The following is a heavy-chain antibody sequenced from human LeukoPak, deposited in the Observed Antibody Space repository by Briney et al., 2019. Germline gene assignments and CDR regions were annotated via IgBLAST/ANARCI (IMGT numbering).Heavy chain of an antibody. Sequence: GGSLRLSCTASGFPFIEYSMNWVRQAPGKGLEWVSAISSSSTYIYYADSVKGRFTISRDNAENSVYLQMHSLRDGDTAVYFCARGGHKDTVTGLDSWGQGTLVTVSS. CDR2: ISSSSTYI. J-gene: IGHJ4*02. D-gene: IGHD5-18*01. CDR3: ARGGHKDTVTGLDS. CDR1: GFPFIEYS. V-gene: IGHV3-21*01.